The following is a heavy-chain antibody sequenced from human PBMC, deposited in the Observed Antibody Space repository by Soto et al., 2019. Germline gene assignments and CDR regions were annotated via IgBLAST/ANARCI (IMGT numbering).Heavy chain of an antibody. J-gene: IGHJ6*02. Sequence: PGGSLRLSCAASGFTFSNAWMSWVRQAPGKGLEWVGRIKSKTDGGTTDYAAPVKGRFTISRDDSKNTLYLQMNSLKTEDTAVYYCTTEHIVVYGMDVWGQGTTVTVSS. V-gene: IGHV3-15*01. CDR3: TTEHIVVYGMDV. D-gene: IGHD2-21*01. CDR1: GFTFSNAW. CDR2: IKSKTDGGTT.